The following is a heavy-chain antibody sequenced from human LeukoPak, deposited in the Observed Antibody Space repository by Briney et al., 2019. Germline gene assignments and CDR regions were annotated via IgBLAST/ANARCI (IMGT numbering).Heavy chain of an antibody. CDR2: ISLSSSYI. V-gene: IGHV3-21*01. CDR1: GFTFNSYN. Sequence: GGSLRLSCAASGFTFNSYNMNWVRQAPGKGLEWVSSISLSSSYIYYADSVKGRFTISRDNAKNSLYLQMNSLRVEDTAVYHCARGIVLAGNVDYWGQGTLVTVSS. CDR3: ARGIVLAGNVDY. D-gene: IGHD6-19*01. J-gene: IGHJ4*02.